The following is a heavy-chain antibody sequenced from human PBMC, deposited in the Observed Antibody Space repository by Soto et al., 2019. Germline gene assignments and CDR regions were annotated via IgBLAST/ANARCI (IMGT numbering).Heavy chain of an antibody. D-gene: IGHD2-2*01. CDR2: INHSGST. Sequence: PSETLSNTCAVYGGYFSAYYWTWIRQAPGKGLEWIGEINHSGSTNYNPSLKSRVPILVDTSKNQFYLKLSSVTAADTAVFYCARGRIVPAAMGGYYMDVWGIGTTVTVSS. CDR1: GGYFSAYY. V-gene: IGHV4-34*01. CDR3: ARGRIVPAAMGGYYMDV. J-gene: IGHJ6*03.